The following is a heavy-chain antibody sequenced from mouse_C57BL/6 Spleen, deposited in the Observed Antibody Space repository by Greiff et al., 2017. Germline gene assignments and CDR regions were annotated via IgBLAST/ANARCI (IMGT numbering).Heavy chain of an antibody. CDR3: ARDLYYFYY. Sequence: EVKLVESGGGLVKPGGSLKLSCAASGFTFSSYTMSWVRQTPEKRLEWVATISGGGGNTYYPDSVKGRFTISRDNAKNTLYLQMSSLRSEDTALYYCARDLYYFYYWGQGTTLTVSS. CDR2: ISGGGGNT. CDR1: GFTFSSYT. J-gene: IGHJ2*01. V-gene: IGHV5-9*01.